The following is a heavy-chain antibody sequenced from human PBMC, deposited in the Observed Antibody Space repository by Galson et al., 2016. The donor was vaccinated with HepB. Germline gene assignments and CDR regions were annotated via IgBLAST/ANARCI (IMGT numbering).Heavy chain of an antibody. CDR1: GGSLSESNW. D-gene: IGHD3-3*01. Sequence: SETLSLTCAVSGGSLSESNWWSWVRQPPGKGLEWIGEIYRSGSTKYNPSLKSRVTISVDKFKNQFSLKLSSVTAADTAVYYCASHEAIFGVVPIVSHIAYWGQGTLVTVSS. CDR2: IYRSGST. J-gene: IGHJ4*02. CDR3: ASHEAIFGVVPIVSHIAY. V-gene: IGHV4-4*02.